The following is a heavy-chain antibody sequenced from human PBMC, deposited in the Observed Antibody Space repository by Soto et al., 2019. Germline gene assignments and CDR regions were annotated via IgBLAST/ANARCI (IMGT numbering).Heavy chain of an antibody. D-gene: IGHD1-1*01. Sequence: SETLSLTCTVSGGSISSSSYYWGWIRQPPGKGLEWIGSIYYSGSTYYNPSLKSRVTISVDTSKNQFSLKLSSVTAADTAVYYYARKVLSGTTDYFDYWGQGTLVTVSS. CDR1: GGSISSSSYY. V-gene: IGHV4-39*01. J-gene: IGHJ4*02. CDR2: IYYSGST. CDR3: ARKVLSGTTDYFDY.